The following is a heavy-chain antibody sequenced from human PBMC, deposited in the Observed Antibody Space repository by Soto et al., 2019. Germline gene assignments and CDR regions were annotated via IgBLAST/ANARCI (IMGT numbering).Heavy chain of an antibody. CDR2: ISSSSSYI. Sequence: EVQLVESGGGLVKPGGSLRLSCAASGFTFSSYSMNWVRQAPGKGLEWVSSISSSSSYIYYADSVKGRFTISRDNSKNTLYLQMNSLRAEDTAVYYCARATRWLQYHYWGQGTLVTVSS. CDR1: GFTFSSYS. D-gene: IGHD5-12*01. CDR3: ARATRWLQYHY. V-gene: IGHV3-21*04. J-gene: IGHJ4*02.